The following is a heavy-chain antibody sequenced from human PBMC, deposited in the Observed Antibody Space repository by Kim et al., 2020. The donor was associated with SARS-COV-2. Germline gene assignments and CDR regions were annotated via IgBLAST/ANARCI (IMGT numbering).Heavy chain of an antibody. V-gene: IGHV3-23*01. CDR2: STGDDIDT. Sequence: GGSLRLSCAVSGFTFSNYSIRWVRQAPGKGLEWVAASTGDDIDTYYADSVRGRFTISRDNSKNTLYLQMDSLRAEDTAKYYCAKERRGGNILRYCDYWGQGTVVTVSS. CDR1: GFTFSNYS. J-gene: IGHJ4*02. D-gene: IGHD3-9*01. CDR3: AKERRGGNILRYCDY.